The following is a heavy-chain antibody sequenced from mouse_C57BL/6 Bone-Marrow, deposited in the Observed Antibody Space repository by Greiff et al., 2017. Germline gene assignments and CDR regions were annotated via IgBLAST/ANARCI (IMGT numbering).Heavy chain of an antibody. CDR3: ARKGYYGSSLDY. CDR2: IYPRSGNT. V-gene: IGHV1-81*01. CDR1: GYTFTSYG. Sequence: VQLQQSGAELARPGASVKLSCKASGYTFTSYGISWVKQRTGQGLEWIGEIYPRSGNTYYNEKFKGKATLTADKSSSTAYMELRSLTSEDSAVXFCARKGYYGSSLDYWGQGTTLTVSS. J-gene: IGHJ2*01. D-gene: IGHD1-1*01.